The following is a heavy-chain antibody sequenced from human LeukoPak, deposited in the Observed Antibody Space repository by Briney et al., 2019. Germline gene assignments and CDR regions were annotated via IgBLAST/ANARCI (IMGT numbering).Heavy chain of an antibody. D-gene: IGHD3-3*01. Sequence: GGSLRLSCEASGLSFSSYSMNWVRQAPGKGLEWVSSISGSSSYIYYADSVKGRFTISRDNSKNTLYLQMNSLRAEDTAVYYCANFFGDFEYYFDYWGQGTLVTVSS. J-gene: IGHJ4*02. CDR2: ISGSSSYI. V-gene: IGHV3-21*04. CDR1: GLSFSSYS. CDR3: ANFFGDFEYYFDY.